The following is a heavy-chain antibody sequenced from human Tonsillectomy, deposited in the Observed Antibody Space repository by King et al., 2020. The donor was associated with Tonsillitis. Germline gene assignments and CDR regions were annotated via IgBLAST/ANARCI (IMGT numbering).Heavy chain of an antibody. D-gene: IGHD3-10*01. J-gene: IGHJ4*02. Sequence: QLQESGPGLVKPSETLSLTCTVSGGSISSYYWSWLRQPPGKGLEWIGYIYYSGSTNYNPSLKSRVTISVDTSKNQFSLKLSSVTAAETAVYYCSRILDYYGSGSYHYYFDSWGQGTLVTVSS. CDR1: GGSISSYY. CDR3: SRILDYYGSGSYHYYFDS. V-gene: IGHV4-59*01. CDR2: IYYSGST.